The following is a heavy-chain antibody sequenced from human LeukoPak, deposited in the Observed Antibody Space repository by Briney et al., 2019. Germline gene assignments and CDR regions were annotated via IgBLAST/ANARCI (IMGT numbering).Heavy chain of an antibody. CDR1: GFTFSSYD. Sequence: GGSLRLSCAASGFTFSSYDMSWVRQAPGKGLEWVSAIRGSGSTYYADSVKGRFTISRDNSKNTLYLQMNSLRAEDTAVYYCARWGYCSSTSCYPDYWGQGTLVTVSS. CDR3: ARWGYCSSTSCYPDY. V-gene: IGHV3-23*01. D-gene: IGHD2-2*01. CDR2: IRGSGST. J-gene: IGHJ4*02.